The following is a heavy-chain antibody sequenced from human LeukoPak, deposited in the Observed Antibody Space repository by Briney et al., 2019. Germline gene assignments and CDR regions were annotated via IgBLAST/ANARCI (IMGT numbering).Heavy chain of an antibody. D-gene: IGHD3-22*01. CDR3: AKDTYYYDSSGYYRGMDY. Sequence: GRSLRLSCAASGFTFSSHGMHWVRQAPGKGLEWVAVISYDGSNKYYADSVKGRFTISRDNSKNTLYLQMNSLRAVDTAVYYCAKDTYYYDSSGYYRGMDYWSQGTLVTVSS. V-gene: IGHV3-30*18. J-gene: IGHJ4*02. CDR2: ISYDGSNK. CDR1: GFTFSSHG.